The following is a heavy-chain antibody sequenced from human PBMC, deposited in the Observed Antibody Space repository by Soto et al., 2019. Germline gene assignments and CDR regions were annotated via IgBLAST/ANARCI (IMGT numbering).Heavy chain of an antibody. CDR1: GFTVSSNY. CDR3: ARDLRDSSGYYLYYYGMDV. Sequence: PRLSCAASGFTVSSNYMSWVRQAPGKGLEWVSVIYSGGSTYYADSVKGRFTISRDNSKNTLYLQMNSLRAEDTAVYYCARDLRDSSGYYLYYYGMDVWGQGTTVTVSS. CDR2: IYSGGST. V-gene: IGHV3-53*01. D-gene: IGHD3-22*01. J-gene: IGHJ6*02.